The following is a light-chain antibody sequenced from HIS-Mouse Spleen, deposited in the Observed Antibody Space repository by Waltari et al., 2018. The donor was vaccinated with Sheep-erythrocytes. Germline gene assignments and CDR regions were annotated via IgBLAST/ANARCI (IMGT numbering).Light chain of an antibody. J-gene: IGLJ3*02. CDR1: SSDVGSYNL. CDR3: CSYAGSSTPWV. Sequence: QSARTQPASVSGSPGQSITISCTGTSSDVGSYNLVPCYQQHPGKAPQLMIYEGSKRPSGVSNRFSGSKSGNTASLTISGLQAEDEADYYCCSYAGSSTPWVFGGGTKLTVL. V-gene: IGLV2-23*01. CDR2: EGS.